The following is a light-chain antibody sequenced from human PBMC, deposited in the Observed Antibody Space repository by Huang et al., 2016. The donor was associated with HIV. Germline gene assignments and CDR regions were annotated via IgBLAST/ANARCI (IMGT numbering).Light chain of an antibody. CDR1: QSVSTK. Sequence: EIVMTQSPATLSVSPGERATLSCRASQSVSTKVAWYQQKPGQAPRLLIYGAFTRATGIPGRFSGSGSGTEFTLTISSLQSEDFAVYYCQQYNNWLMYTFGQGTKLEIK. V-gene: IGKV3-15*01. J-gene: IGKJ2*01. CDR3: QQYNNWLMYT. CDR2: GAF.